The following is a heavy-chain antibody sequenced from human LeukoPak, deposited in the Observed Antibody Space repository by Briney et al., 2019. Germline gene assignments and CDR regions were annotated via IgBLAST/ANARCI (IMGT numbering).Heavy chain of an antibody. CDR1: GFTFSDYY. D-gene: IGHD3-10*01. Sequence: GGSLRLSCAASGFTFSDYYMSWIRQAPGKGLEWVSCISSSGNIMYYADSLKGRFTISRDNAKNSLYLQMNSLRAEDTAVYYCAKAYYYGSGSDLGFDPWGQGTLVTVSS. CDR2: ISSSGNIM. CDR3: AKAYYYGSGSDLGFDP. V-gene: IGHV3-11*04. J-gene: IGHJ5*02.